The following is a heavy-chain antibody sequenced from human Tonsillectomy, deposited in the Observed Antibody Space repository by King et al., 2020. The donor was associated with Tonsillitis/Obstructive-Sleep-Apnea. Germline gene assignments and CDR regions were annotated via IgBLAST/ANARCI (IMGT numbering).Heavy chain of an antibody. CDR3: AREGGSGRYYFDY. J-gene: IGHJ4*02. V-gene: IGHV3-30*04. D-gene: IGHD3-10*01. Sequence: QLVQSGGGVVQPGRSLRLSCAASGFTFSSYAMHWVRQAPGKGLEWVAVISYDGSNKYYADSVKGRFTISRDNSKNTLYLQMNSLRAEDTAVYYCAREGGSGRYYFDYGGQGTLVTVSS. CDR2: ISYDGSNK. CDR1: GFTFSSYA.